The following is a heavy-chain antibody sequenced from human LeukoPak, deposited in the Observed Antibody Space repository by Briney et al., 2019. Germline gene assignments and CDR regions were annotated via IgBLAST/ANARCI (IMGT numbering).Heavy chain of an antibody. J-gene: IGHJ6*02. CDR1: GGTFSSYA. CDR2: IIPIFGTA. Sequence: SVKVSCKASGGTFSSYAISWVRQAPGQGLEWMGGIIPIFGTANYAQKFQGRVTITADESTSTAYMVLSSLRSEDTAVYYCARDSHCSSTSCSYYYYGMDVWGQGTTVTVSS. D-gene: IGHD2-2*01. V-gene: IGHV1-69*01. CDR3: ARDSHCSSTSCSYYYYGMDV.